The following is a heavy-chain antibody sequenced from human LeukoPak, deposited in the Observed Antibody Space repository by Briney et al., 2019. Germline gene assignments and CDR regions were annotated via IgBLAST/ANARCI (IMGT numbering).Heavy chain of an antibody. CDR2: ISNSGSSK. D-gene: IGHD3-10*01. J-gene: IGHJ4*02. V-gene: IGHV3-48*03. CDR1: GFTFSSCE. Sequence: GESLKISCAASGFTFSSCEMNWVRQAPGKGLEWLSYISNSGSSKYYADSVRGRFTISRDNAKDSLYLQMNSLRAEDTAVYYCARARVPGELNYWGQGTLVTVSS. CDR3: ARARVPGELNY.